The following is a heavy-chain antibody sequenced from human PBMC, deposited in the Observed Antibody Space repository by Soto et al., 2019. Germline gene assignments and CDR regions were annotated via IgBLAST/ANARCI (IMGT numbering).Heavy chain of an antibody. Sequence: EVQLVESGGGLVQPWGSLRLSCAASGFTFSNCWMHWVRQAPGKGLVWVSRINSDESITSYADSVKGRFTISRDNAKNTLYLQMNSLRDEDTAVYYCARVGYGSGSYHFDYWGQGTLVTVSS. V-gene: IGHV3-74*01. CDR2: INSDESIT. J-gene: IGHJ4*02. D-gene: IGHD3-10*01. CDR1: GFTFSNCW. CDR3: ARVGYGSGSYHFDY.